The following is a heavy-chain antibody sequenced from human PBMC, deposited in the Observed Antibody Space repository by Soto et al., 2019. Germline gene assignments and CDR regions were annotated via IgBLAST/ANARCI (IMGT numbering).Heavy chain of an antibody. CDR2: ISAYNGNT. Sequence: ASVKVSCKASGYTFTSYGISWVRQAPGQGLEWMGWISAYNGNTNYAQKLQGRVTMTTDTSTSTAYMELRSLRSDDTAVYYCARDIPAAGTVGPPYFDCWGQGTLVTVSS. D-gene: IGHD6-13*01. V-gene: IGHV1-18*04. J-gene: IGHJ4*02. CDR1: GYTFTSYG. CDR3: ARDIPAAGTVGPPYFDC.